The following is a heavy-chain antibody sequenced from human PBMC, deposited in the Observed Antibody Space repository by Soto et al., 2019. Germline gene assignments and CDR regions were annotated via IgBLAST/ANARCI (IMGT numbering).Heavy chain of an antibody. Sequence: QVQLVQSGAEVQKPGSSVKVSCKASGGTFSSYAISWVRQAPGQGLEWMGGIIPISETTNYAQKFQGRVTITADGSKSTAYMELSSLRSEDTAVYYCARSQGSSTSLEIYYYYYYGMDVWGQGTTVTVSS. CDR3: ARSQGSSTSLEIYYYYYYGMDV. CDR2: IIPISETT. CDR1: GGTFSSYA. D-gene: IGHD2-2*01. V-gene: IGHV1-69*01. J-gene: IGHJ6*02.